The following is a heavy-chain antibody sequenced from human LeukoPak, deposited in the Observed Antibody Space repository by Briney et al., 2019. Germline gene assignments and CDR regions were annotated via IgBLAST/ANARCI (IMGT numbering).Heavy chain of an antibody. CDR1: GYTFTSYG. D-gene: IGHD2-2*01. Sequence: ASVKVSCKASGYTFTSYGISWVRQAPGQGLEWMGWISAYNGNTNYAQKLQGRVTMTTDTSTSTAYMELRSLRSDDTAVYYCARDQCSSASCYDYYGMDVWGQGTTVTVSS. J-gene: IGHJ6*02. CDR3: ARDQCSSASCYDYYGMDV. V-gene: IGHV1-18*01. CDR2: ISAYNGNT.